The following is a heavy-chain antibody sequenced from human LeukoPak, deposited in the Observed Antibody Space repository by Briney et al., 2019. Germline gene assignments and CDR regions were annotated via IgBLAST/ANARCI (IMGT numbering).Heavy chain of an antibody. CDR1: GYTFTSYG. CDR3: AGLLWFGELYWFDP. Sequence: EASVKVSCKASGYTFTSYGISWVRQAPGQGLEWMGWIGAYNGNTNYAQKLQGRVTMTTDTSTSTAYMELRSLRSDDTAVYYCAGLLWFGELYWFDPWGQGTLVTVSS. D-gene: IGHD3-10*01. CDR2: IGAYNGNT. V-gene: IGHV1-18*01. J-gene: IGHJ5*02.